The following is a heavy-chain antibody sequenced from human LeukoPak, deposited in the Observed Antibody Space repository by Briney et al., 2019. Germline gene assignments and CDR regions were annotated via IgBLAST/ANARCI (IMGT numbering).Heavy chain of an antibody. Sequence: QSGGSLRLSCAASGFTFSSYWMHLVRQAPGKGLVWVSRINSDGSSTSYADSVKGRFTISRDNAKNTLHLQMNSLRAEDTAVYYCARVLTMVRGVIGYWGQGTLVTVSS. J-gene: IGHJ4*02. CDR2: INSDGSST. D-gene: IGHD3-10*01. CDR1: GFTFSSYW. V-gene: IGHV3-74*01. CDR3: ARVLTMVRGVIGY.